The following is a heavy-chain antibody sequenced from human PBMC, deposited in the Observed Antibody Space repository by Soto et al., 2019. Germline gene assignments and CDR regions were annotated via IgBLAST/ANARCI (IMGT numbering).Heavy chain of an antibody. D-gene: IGHD2-8*01. CDR1: GFSISAYW. J-gene: IGHJ4*02. V-gene: IGHV3-7*03. Sequence: PGGSLGLSCAASGFSISAYWMHWVRQAPGKGLEWVANINEDGSAKYYLDSVKGRFSISRDNAKRSLFLQMNSLRDEDTAIYYSARAIKATDGLWGQGTLVTVSS. CDR3: ARAIKATDGL. CDR2: INEDGSAK.